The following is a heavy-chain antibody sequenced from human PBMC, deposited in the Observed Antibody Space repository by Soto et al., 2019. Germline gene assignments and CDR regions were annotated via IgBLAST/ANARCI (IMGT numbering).Heavy chain of an antibody. CDR2: VDWNSGSV. CDR1: GFTFDDYA. D-gene: IGHD1-26*01. Sequence: EVQLVESGGGFVQPGRSLRLSCIASGFTFDDYAMHWVRQAPGKGLEWVSSVDWNSGSVAYADSVKCRFTVSRANARNYLFLPVRLLIGEDTALDYCVQGRGSFLVHIGLDFWGQGTTVTVSS. CDR3: VQGRGSFLVHIGLDF. J-gene: IGHJ6*02. V-gene: IGHV3-9*01.